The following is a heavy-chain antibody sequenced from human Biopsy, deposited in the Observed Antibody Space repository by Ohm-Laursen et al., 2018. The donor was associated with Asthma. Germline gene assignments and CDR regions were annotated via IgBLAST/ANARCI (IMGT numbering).Heavy chain of an antibody. CDR1: GFNFDDYG. Sequence: SLRLSCAASGFNFDDYGMNWVRKGPGKGLDWVAGISWNSVSIAYADSVRGRFTISRDNAKTSLYLQMSSVRDGETAVYFCAKNSRRGSHDPFDIWGQGTTVTVS. CDR2: ISWNSVSI. D-gene: IGHD1-26*01. J-gene: IGHJ3*02. V-gene: IGHV3-9*01. CDR3: AKNSRRGSHDPFDI.